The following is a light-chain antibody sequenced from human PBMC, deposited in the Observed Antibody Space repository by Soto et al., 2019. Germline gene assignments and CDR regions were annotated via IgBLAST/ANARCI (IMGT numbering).Light chain of an antibody. V-gene: IGLV2-14*01. CDR3: SSYTSSSTYV. CDR2: DVS. J-gene: IGLJ1*01. Sequence: QSALTQPASVSGSPGQSITISCTGTSSDVGGYNYVSWYQQHPGKAPKLMIYDVSNRPSGVSNRFSGSKSGNTASLTISGLQAEDEVDYYCSSYTSSSTYVFGPGTKVTVL. CDR1: SSDVGGYNY.